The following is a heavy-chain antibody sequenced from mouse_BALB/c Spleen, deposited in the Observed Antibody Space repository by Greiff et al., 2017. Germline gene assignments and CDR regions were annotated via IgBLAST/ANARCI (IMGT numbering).Heavy chain of an antibody. J-gene: IGHJ4*01. CDR1: GFTFNTYA. D-gene: IGHD1-1*02. CDR3: VRGGNYDAMDY. V-gene: IGHV10-1*02. Sequence: EVKLVESGGGLVQPKGSLKLSCAASGFTFNTYAMNWVRQAPGKGLEWVARIRSKSNNYATYYADSVKDRFTISRDDSQSMLYLQMNNLKTEDTAMYYCVRGGNYDAMDYWGQGTSVTVSS. CDR2: IRSKSNNYAT.